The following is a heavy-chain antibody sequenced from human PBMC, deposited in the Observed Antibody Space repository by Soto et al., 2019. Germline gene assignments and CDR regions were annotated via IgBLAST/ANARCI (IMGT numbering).Heavy chain of an antibody. Sequence: PVVLLRLSCVVFGVTFVGFAIGWVLQAPGKGLEWVAAISFDGRDISYRESVKGRFTISRDKFKNTVYLQMNSLRPADTAVYYCARDRYCSSTSCRDYFDYWGQGTLVTVSS. CDR1: GVTFVGFA. V-gene: IGHV3-30*03. D-gene: IGHD2-2*01. CDR2: ISFDGRDI. J-gene: IGHJ4*02. CDR3: ARDRYCSSTSCRDYFDY.